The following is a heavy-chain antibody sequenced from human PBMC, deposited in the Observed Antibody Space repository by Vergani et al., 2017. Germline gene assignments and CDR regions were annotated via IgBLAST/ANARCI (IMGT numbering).Heavy chain of an antibody. CDR1: GYTFTSYA. J-gene: IGHJ3*02. CDR3: ARGEVVVAPSGAVDI. CDR2: INAGNGNT. D-gene: IGHD2-15*01. Sequence: QVQLVQSGAEVQKPGASVKVSCKASGYTFTSYAMHWVRQAPGQRLEWMGWINAGNGNTKYSQKFQGRVTITRDTSASTAYMELSSLRSEDTAVYYFARGEVVVAPSGAVDIWGQGTMVTVSS. V-gene: IGHV1-3*01.